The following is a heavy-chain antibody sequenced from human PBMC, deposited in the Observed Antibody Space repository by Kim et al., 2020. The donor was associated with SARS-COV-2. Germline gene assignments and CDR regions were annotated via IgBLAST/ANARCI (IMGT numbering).Heavy chain of an antibody. CDR2: INWNGGST. CDR1: GFTFDDYG. J-gene: IGHJ4*02. CDR3: ARDLDSGPQAVVVPSDY. D-gene: IGHD3-22*01. V-gene: IGHV3-20*04. Sequence: GGSLRPSCAASGFTFDDYGMSWVRQAPGKGLEWVSGINWNGGSTGYADSVKGRFTISRDNAKNSLYLQMNSLRAEDTALYYCARDLDSGPQAVVVPSDYWGQGTLVTVSS.